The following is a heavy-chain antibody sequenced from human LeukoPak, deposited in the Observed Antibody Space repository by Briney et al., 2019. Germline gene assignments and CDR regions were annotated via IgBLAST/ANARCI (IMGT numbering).Heavy chain of an antibody. V-gene: IGHV4-34*01. J-gene: IGHJ4*02. D-gene: IGHD3-16*01. Sequence: SETLSLTCAVYGGSLSGYYWSWIRQPPGKGLEWIGEINHSESTNYNPSLKSRVTISVDTSKNQFSLKLSSVTAADTAVYYCARGWGPFPGRGINYWGQGTLVTVSS. CDR3: ARGWGPFPGRGINY. CDR1: GGSLSGYY. CDR2: INHSEST.